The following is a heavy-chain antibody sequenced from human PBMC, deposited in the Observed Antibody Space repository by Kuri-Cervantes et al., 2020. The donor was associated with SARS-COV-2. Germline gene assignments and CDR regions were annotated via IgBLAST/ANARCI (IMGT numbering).Heavy chain of an antibody. D-gene: IGHD6-13*01. J-gene: IGHJ5*02. Sequence: SVKVSCKASGGTFSSYAISWVRQAPGQGLEWMGRIIPILGIANYAQKFQGRVTITADKSTSTAYMELNSLRSEDTAVYYCARAYSSNLPREVAGFDPWGQGTLVTVSS. CDR1: GGTFSSYA. CDR3: ARAYSSNLPREVAGFDP. V-gene: IGHV1-69*04. CDR2: IIPILGIA.